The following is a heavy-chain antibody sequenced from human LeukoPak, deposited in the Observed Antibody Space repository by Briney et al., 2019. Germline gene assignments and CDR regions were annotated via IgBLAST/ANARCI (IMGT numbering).Heavy chain of an antibody. CDR3: ARDGSVDTVMALDY. D-gene: IGHD5-18*01. J-gene: IGHJ4*02. CDR1: GFTFSSYA. V-gene: IGHV4-4*02. Sequence: NPGGSLRLSCAASGFTFSSYAMSWVRQAPGKGLEWIGQIYYSGSTYYNPSLKSRVTISPDTSKNQFSLKLTSVTAADTAVYYCARDGSVDTVMALDYWGQGTLVTVSS. CDR2: IYYSGST.